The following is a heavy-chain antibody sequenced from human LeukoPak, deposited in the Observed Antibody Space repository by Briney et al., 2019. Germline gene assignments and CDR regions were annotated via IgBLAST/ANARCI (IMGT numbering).Heavy chain of an antibody. Sequence: LSETLSLTCTVSGGSISSGSYYWSWIRQPAGKGLEWIGRIYTSGSTNYNPSLKSRVTISVDTSKNQFSLKLSSVTAADTAVYYCARDRYYYYYMDVWGKGTTVTVPS. V-gene: IGHV4-61*02. J-gene: IGHJ6*03. CDR2: IYTSGST. CDR3: ARDRYYYYYMDV. CDR1: GGSISSGSYY.